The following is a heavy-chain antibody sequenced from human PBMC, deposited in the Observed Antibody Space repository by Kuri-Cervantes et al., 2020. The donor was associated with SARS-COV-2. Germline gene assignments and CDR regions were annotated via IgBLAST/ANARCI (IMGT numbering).Heavy chain of an antibody. D-gene: IGHD3-22*01. CDR2: ISTYSGDT. Sequence: ASVKVSCKASGYPFTNFGISWVRQAPGRGLEWMGWISTYSGDTIYPQKIQGRVTMTTDTSTSTAYMDLRGLRSDDTAVYYCARSTPFRRLGVISQGGAFDIWGQGTMVTVSS. J-gene: IGHJ3*02. CDR3: ARSTPFRRLGVISQGGAFDI. V-gene: IGHV1-18*01. CDR1: GYPFTNFG.